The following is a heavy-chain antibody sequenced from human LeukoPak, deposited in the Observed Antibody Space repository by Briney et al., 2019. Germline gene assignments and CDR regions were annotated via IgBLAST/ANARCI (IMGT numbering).Heavy chain of an antibody. CDR1: GFSFTSSW. D-gene: IGHD1-1*01. V-gene: IGHV3-7*01. CDR3: VRDLSPVSDRNVWYDALDI. J-gene: IGHJ3*02. Sequence: GGSLRLSCVASGFSFTSSWMTWVRQAPGKGLEWVANIAGDESQKRYMDSVKGRFTISRDNAKNSLYLQLNSLRAEDTAIYYYVRDLSPVSDRNVWYDALDIWGPGTMVTVSS. CDR2: IAGDESQK.